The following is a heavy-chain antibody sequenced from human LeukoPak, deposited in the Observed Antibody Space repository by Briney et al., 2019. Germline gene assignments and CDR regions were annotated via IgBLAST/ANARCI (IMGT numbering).Heavy chain of an antibody. J-gene: IGHJ6*03. Sequence: GASVKASCKASGYTFTSYGISWVRQAPGQGLEWMGWISAYNGNTNYAQKLQGRVTMTTDTSTSTAYMELRSLRSDDTAVYYCARVCCPFYSRGYYYMDVWGKGTTVTVSS. CDR3: ARVCCPFYSRGYYYMDV. CDR1: GYTFTSYG. CDR2: ISAYNGNT. V-gene: IGHV1-18*01. D-gene: IGHD4-11*01.